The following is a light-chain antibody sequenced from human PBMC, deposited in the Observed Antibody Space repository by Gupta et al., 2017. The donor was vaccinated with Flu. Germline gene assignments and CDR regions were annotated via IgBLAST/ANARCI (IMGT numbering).Light chain of an antibody. V-gene: IGKV3-20*01. Sequence: EIVLMQSPGSLSLSPGERATLSCRASQSISSSSLAWYQQKPGQAPRLVIYGGSTRATGIPDRFSGSGSGTDFALTISRLEPEDFAVYYCQHYGSSPYSFDQGTKVEIK. J-gene: IGKJ2*03. CDR2: GGS. CDR1: QSISSSS. CDR3: QHYGSSPYS.